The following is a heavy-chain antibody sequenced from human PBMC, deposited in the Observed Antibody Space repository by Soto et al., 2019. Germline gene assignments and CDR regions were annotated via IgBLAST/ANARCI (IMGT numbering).Heavy chain of an antibody. V-gene: IGHV4-59*01. CDR2: IYYSGST. CDR1: GGSISSYY. D-gene: IGHD1-26*01. Sequence: PSETLSLTCTVSGGSISSYYWSLIRQARGKGLEWIGYIYYSGSTNYKPSLKSRVTISVDTSKNQFSMKLSSVTAADTAVYYCASSPRAGALPNWFDPSGQGTMVTVSS. J-gene: IGHJ5*02. CDR3: ASSPRAGALPNWFDP.